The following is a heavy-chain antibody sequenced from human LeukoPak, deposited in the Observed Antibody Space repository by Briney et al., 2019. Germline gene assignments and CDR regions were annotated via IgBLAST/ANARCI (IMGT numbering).Heavy chain of an antibody. D-gene: IGHD6-19*01. CDR2: IEQNGGEK. J-gene: IGHJ6*02. CDR3: AREGREWLVQEYYYYGMDV. Sequence: PGGSLRLSCAASGLTFSNYWMSWVRQAPGKGLEWVANIEQNGGEKSYVDSVKGRFTIFRDNAKNAVYLQMNSLRAEDTAVYYCAREGREWLVQEYYYYGMDVWGQGTTVTVSS. CDR1: GLTFSNYW. V-gene: IGHV3-7*01.